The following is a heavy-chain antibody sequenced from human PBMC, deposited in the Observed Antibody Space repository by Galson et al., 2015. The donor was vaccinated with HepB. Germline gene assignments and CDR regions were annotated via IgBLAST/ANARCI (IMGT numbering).Heavy chain of an antibody. V-gene: IGHV1-2*02. CDR3: AREGIVVVPAAVFDP. CDR1: GYTFTGYY. CDR2: INPNSGGT. D-gene: IGHD2-2*01. Sequence: SVKVSCKASGYTFTGYYMHWVRQAPGQGLEWMGWINPNSGGTNYAQKIQGRVTMTRDTSISTAYMELSRLRSDDTAVYYCAREGIVVVPAAVFDPWGQGTLVTVSS. J-gene: IGHJ5*02.